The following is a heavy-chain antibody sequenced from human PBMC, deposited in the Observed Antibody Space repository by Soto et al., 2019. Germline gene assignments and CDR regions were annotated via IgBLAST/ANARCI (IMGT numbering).Heavy chain of an antibody. Sequence: VQLVESGGGVVQPGRSLRLSCAASGFTFSSYGMHWVRQAPGKGLEWVAVIWYDGSNQYYADSVKGRFTISRDNSKNTLYLQMNSLRDEDTAVYYCARDRGIAARHCDYWGQGTLVTGSS. CDR3: ARDRGIAARHCDY. J-gene: IGHJ4*02. CDR1: GFTFSSYG. CDR2: IWYDGSNQ. V-gene: IGHV3-33*01. D-gene: IGHD6-6*01.